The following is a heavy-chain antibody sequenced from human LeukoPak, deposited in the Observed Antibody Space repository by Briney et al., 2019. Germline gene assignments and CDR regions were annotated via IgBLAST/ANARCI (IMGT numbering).Heavy chain of an antibody. J-gene: IGHJ3*02. CDR3: ARAPSLGYCSSTSCSGGAFDI. V-gene: IGHV3-30*04. D-gene: IGHD2-2*01. CDR2: ISYDGSNK. Sequence: PGGSLRLSCAASGFTFSSYAMHWVRQAPGKGLEWVAVISYDGSNKYYADSVKGRFTISRGNSKNTLYLQMNSLRAEDTAVYYCARAPSLGYCSSTSCSGGAFDIWGQGTMVTVSS. CDR1: GFTFSSYA.